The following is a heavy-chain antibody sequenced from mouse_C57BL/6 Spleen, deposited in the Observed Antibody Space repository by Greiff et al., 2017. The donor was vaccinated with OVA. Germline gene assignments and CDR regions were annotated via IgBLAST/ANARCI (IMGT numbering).Heavy chain of an antibody. D-gene: IGHD4-1*01. V-gene: IGHV1-59*01. J-gene: IGHJ1*03. CDR1: GYTFTSYW. CDR3: ARSLGRWYFDV. CDR2: IDPSDSYT. Sequence: QVQLKQPGAELVRPGTSVKLSCKASGYTFTSYWMHWVKQRPGQGLEWIGVIDPSDSYTNYNQKFKGKATLTVDTSSSTAYMQLSSLTSEDSAVYYCARSLGRWYFDVWGTGTTVTVSS.